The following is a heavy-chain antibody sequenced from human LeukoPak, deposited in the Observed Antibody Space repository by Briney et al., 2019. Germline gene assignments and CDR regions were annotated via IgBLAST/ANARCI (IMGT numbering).Heavy chain of an antibody. Sequence: ASVKVSCKASGYTFTGYYMHWVRQAPGQGLEWMGWINPNSGGTNYAQKLQGRVTMTTDTSTSTAYMELRSLRSDDTAVYYCARVSIEREDSNAWLYNSYYYYMDVWGKGTTVTASS. J-gene: IGHJ6*03. CDR2: INPNSGGT. CDR1: GYTFTGYY. D-gene: IGHD6-19*01. CDR3: ARVSIEREDSNAWLYNSYYYYMDV. V-gene: IGHV1-2*02.